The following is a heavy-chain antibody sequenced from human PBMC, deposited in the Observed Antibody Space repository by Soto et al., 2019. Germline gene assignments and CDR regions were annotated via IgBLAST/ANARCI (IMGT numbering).Heavy chain of an antibody. Sequence: ASVKVSCKASGYTFTSYAMHCVRQAPGQRLEWMGWINAGNGNTKYSQKFQGRVTITRDTSASTAYMELSSLRSEDTAVYYCAGGSLRAKYSSSWYFDYWGQGTLVTVSS. CDR3: AGGSLRAKYSSSWYFDY. D-gene: IGHD6-13*01. J-gene: IGHJ4*02. CDR1: GYTFTSYA. V-gene: IGHV1-3*01. CDR2: INAGNGNT.